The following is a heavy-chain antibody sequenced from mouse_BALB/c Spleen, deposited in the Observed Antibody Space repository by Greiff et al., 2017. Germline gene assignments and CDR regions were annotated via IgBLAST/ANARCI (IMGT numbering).Heavy chain of an antibody. Sequence: EVQLVEPGGGLVKPGGSLKLSCAASGFTFSSYAMSWVRQTPEKRLEWVASISSGGSTYYPDSMKGRFTISRDNARNILYLQMSSLRSEDTAMYYCARGRITTVVATDYFDYWGQGTTLTVSS. CDR1: GFTFSSYA. D-gene: IGHD1-1*01. V-gene: IGHV5-6-5*01. J-gene: IGHJ2*01. CDR2: ISSGGST. CDR3: ARGRITTVVATDYFDY.